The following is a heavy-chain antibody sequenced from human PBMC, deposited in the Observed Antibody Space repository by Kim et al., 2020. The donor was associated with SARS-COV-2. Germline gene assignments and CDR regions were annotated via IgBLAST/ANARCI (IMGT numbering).Heavy chain of an antibody. CDR2: ISYDGSNK. CDR1: GFTFSSYA. D-gene: IGHD2-15*01. CDR3: ARDTQGVVVAATPVY. V-gene: IGHV3-30*04. J-gene: IGHJ4*02. Sequence: GGSLRLSCAASGFTFSSYAMHWVRQAPGKGLEWVAVISYDGSNKYYADSVKGRFTISRDNSKNTLYLQMNSLRAEDTAVYYCARDTQGVVVAATPVYWGQGTLVTVSS.